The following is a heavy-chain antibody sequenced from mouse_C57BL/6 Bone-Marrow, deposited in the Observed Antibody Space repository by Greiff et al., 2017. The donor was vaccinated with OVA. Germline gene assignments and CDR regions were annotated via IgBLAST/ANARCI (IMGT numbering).Heavy chain of an antibody. Sequence: EVQLVESGGGLVKPGGSLKLSCAASGFTFSDYGMHWVRQAPEKGLEWVAYISSGSSTIYYADTVKGRFTISRDNAKNTLFLQMTSLRSEDTAMYYCARRGNYGSSYYAWCAYWGQGTLVTVSA. D-gene: IGHD1-1*01. V-gene: IGHV5-17*01. CDR1: GFTFSDYG. CDR2: ISSGSSTI. CDR3: ARRGNYGSSYYAWCAY. J-gene: IGHJ3*01.